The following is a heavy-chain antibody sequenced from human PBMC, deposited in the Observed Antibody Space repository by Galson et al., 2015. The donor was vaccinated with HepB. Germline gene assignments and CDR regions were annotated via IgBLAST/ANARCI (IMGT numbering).Heavy chain of an antibody. V-gene: IGHV3-23*01. D-gene: IGHD2-2*01. J-gene: IGHJ3*02. CDR1: GFTFSSYA. CDR2: ISGSGGST. CDR3: AKDEGDIVVVPAAVGAFDI. Sequence: SLRLSCAASGFTFSSYAMSWVRQAPGKGLEWVSAISGSGGSTYYADSVKGRFTISRDNSKNTLYLQMNSLRAEDTAVYYCAKDEGDIVVVPAAVGAFDIWGQGTMVTVSS.